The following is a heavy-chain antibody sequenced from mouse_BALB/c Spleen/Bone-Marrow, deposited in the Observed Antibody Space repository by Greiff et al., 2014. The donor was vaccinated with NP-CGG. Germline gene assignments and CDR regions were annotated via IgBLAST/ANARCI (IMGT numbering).Heavy chain of an antibody. CDR1: GYTFTDYA. CDR3: ASPIYYGNYEGFAY. J-gene: IGHJ3*01. D-gene: IGHD2-1*01. V-gene: IGHV1-67*01. Sequence: QVQLKESGPELVRPGVSVKISCKGSGYTFTDYAMHWVKQSPAKSLEWIGVISTYSGNTNYNQKFKGKATMTVDKSSSTAYMELARLTSEDSAIYYCASPIYYGNYEGFAYWGQGTLVTVSA. CDR2: ISTYSGNT.